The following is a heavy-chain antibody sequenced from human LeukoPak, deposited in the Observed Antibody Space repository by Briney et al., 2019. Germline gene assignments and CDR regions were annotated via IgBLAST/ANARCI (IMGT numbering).Heavy chain of an antibody. J-gene: IGHJ4*02. CDR3: ADNWNGPCDY. V-gene: IGHV1-69*06. Sequence: ASVKLSCKASGGTFSSNAISWVRQARGQGLEWMGGIMAIFGTANYAQKFQGRVTITADKSTSTAYMELSSLRSEDTAVYCCADNWNGPCDYWGQGTLVTVSS. CDR1: GGTFSSNA. D-gene: IGHD1-20*01. CDR2: IMAIFGTA.